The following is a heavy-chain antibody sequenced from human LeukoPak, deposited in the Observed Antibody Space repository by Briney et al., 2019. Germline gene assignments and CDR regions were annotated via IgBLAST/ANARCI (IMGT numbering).Heavy chain of an antibody. CDR2: IKQDGSDK. J-gene: IGHJ4*02. CDR3: ARYNSAWKTDDY. D-gene: IGHD6-19*01. V-gene: IGHV3-7*03. CDR1: GFTFNSYW. Sequence: GGSLRLSCAAPGFTFNSYWMTWVRQAPGKGLEWVADIKQDGSDKYYAGSVKGRFTISRDNAKNSLYLQMNSLRAEDTAVYFCARYNSAWKTDDYWGQGTLVTVSS.